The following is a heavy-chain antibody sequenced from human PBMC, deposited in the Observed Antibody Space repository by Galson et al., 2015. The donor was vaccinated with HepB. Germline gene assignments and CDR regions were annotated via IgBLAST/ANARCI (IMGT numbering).Heavy chain of an antibody. D-gene: IGHD1-14*01. CDR1: GFIFSDYY. V-gene: IGHV3-11*01. J-gene: IGHJ5*02. CDR3: AKTAGWFDP. Sequence: LRLSCAVSGFIFSDYYMSWIRQTPGKGLEWISSISNDGKTVKYADSVKGRFTISRDNARKSLTLQMNSLRVEDTAIYYCAKTAGWFDPWSQGTLVTVSS. CDR2: ISNDGKTV.